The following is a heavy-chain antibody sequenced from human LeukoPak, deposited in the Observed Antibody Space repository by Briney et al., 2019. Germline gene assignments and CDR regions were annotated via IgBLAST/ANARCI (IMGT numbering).Heavy chain of an antibody. D-gene: IGHD1-26*01. J-gene: IGHJ4*02. CDR3: ARVGMGATTWSYDY. Sequence: ASVKVSCKVSGYTLTELSMHWVRQAPGKGLEWMGGFDPEDGETIYAQKFQGRVTMTEDTSTDTAYMELNSLRSDDTAVYYCARVGMGATTWSYDYWGQGTLVTVSS. CDR2: FDPEDGET. V-gene: IGHV1-24*01. CDR1: GYTLTELS.